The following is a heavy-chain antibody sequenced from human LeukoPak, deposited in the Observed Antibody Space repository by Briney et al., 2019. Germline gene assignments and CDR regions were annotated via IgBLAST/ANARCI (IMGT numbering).Heavy chain of an antibody. D-gene: IGHD6-13*01. CDR1: GFTFRNYW. Sequence: GGSLRLSCAASGFTFRNYWMSWVRQAPGKGLEWVANIKFDGSEKFYVDSVKGRFTISRDNAKNSLYLQMNSLRAEDTALYYCAKAAGYSSSWDAFDIWGQGTMVTVSS. V-gene: IGHV3-7*03. CDR2: IKFDGSEK. J-gene: IGHJ3*02. CDR3: AKAAGYSSSWDAFDI.